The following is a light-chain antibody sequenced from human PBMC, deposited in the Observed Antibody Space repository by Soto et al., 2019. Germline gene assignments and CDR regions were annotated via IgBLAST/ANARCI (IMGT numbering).Light chain of an antibody. CDR1: QSLLRSDGKSS. CDR2: GAS. V-gene: IGKV2D-29*02. J-gene: IGKJ2*01. Sequence: DLVMTQTPLSLSVSPGQPASISCKSSQSLLRSDGKSSLYWYLQKPGQSPQLLIYGASTRLSGVPDRFSGSGSGTDFTLKISRVEAEDVGVYYCMQRIQLPETFRQGTKLEIK. CDR3: MQRIQLPET.